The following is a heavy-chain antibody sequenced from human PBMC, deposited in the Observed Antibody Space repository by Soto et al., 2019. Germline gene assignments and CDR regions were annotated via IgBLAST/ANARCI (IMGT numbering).Heavy chain of an antibody. D-gene: IGHD6-13*01. J-gene: IGHJ4*02. V-gene: IGHV1-18*01. CDR3: ARVLYSSSWYAPGY. CDR2: ISAYNGNT. Sequence: ASVKVSCKASGYTFTSYGISWVRQALGQGLEWMGWISAYNGNTNYAQKLQGRVTMTTDTSTSTAYMELRSLRSDDTAVYYCARVLYSSSWYAPGYWGQGTLVTVSS. CDR1: GYTFTSYG.